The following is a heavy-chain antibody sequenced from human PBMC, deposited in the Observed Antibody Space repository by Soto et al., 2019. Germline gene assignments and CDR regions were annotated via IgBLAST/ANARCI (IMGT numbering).Heavy chain of an antibody. Sequence: SLRLSCAASGFTFDDYTMHWVRQAPGKGLEWVSLISWDGGSTYYADSVKGRFTISRDNSKNSLYLQMNSLRTEDTALYYCAKDYVEYSSSLPDYWGQGTLVTVSS. CDR3: AKDYVEYSSSLPDY. D-gene: IGHD6-6*01. J-gene: IGHJ4*02. CDR1: GFTFDDYT. CDR2: ISWDGGST. V-gene: IGHV3-43*01.